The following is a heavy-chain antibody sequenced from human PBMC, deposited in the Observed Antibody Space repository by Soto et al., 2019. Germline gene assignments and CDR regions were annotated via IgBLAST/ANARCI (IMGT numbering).Heavy chain of an antibody. J-gene: IGHJ6*03. CDR3: ARVDSSGWPHYYYYYMDV. CDR1: GFTFSDYY. Sequence: GSLRLSCAASGFTFSDYYMSWIRQAPGKGLEWVSYISSSGGSIYYADSVKGRFTISRDNAKNSLYLLMNSLRAEDTAVYYCARVDSSGWPHYYYYYMDVWGKGTTVTVSS. CDR2: ISSSGGSI. V-gene: IGHV3-11*01. D-gene: IGHD6-19*01.